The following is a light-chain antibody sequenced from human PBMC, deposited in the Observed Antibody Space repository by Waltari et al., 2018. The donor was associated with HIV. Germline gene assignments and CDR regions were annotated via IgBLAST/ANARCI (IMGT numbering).Light chain of an antibody. CDR3: SSYAGSNNFRV. J-gene: IGLJ3*02. CDR2: EVS. V-gene: IGLV2-8*01. CDR1: SSDVGGYNY. Sequence: QSALTQPPSASGSPGQSVTISCTGTSSDVGGYNYASWYQQHPGKAPKLMIYEVSKRPSGVPDRFSGSKSGNTASLTVSGLQAEDEADYYCSSYAGSNNFRVFGGGTKLTVL.